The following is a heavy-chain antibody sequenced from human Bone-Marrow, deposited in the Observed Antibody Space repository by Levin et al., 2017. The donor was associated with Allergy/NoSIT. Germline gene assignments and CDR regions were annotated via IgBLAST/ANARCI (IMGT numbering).Heavy chain of an antibody. CDR3: VKDQQWLTSGGVFSH. CDR2: ISSNGGST. Sequence: GGSLRLSCSASGFTFSSYAMHWVRQAPGKGLEYVSAISSNGGSTYYADSVKGRFTISRDNSKNTLYLQMSSLRAEDTAVYYCVKDQQWLTSGGVFSHWGQGTLVTVSS. V-gene: IGHV3-64D*06. CDR1: GFTFSSYA. D-gene: IGHD6-19*01. J-gene: IGHJ4*02.